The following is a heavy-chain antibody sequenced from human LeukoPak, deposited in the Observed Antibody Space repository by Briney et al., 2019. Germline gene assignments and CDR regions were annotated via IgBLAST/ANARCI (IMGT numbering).Heavy chain of an antibody. Sequence: GGSLRLSCAASGFTFSSYSMNWVRQAPGKGLEWVSSISSSSSYIYYADSVKGRFTISRDNAKNSLYLQMNSLRAEDTAVYYCAISAGDYYDTTDYWGQGTLVTVSS. CDR1: GFTFSSYS. V-gene: IGHV3-21*01. J-gene: IGHJ4*02. CDR2: ISSSSSYI. CDR3: AISAGDYYDTTDY. D-gene: IGHD3-22*01.